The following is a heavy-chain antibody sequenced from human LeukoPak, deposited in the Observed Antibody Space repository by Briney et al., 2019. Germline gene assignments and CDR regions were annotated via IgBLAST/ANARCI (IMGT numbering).Heavy chain of an antibody. V-gene: IGHV3-7*01. Sequence: GGSLRLSCVASGFSFSSYTMSWVRQAPGKGLEWVAKMKEDGSDIHYVDSVKGRFTICRDNAKNSLCLQMSSLRVEDTAVYYCARGGVRYLDSWGQGILVTVSS. CDR1: GFSFSSYT. CDR3: ARGGVRYLDS. J-gene: IGHJ4*02. D-gene: IGHD3-9*01. CDR2: MKEDGSDI.